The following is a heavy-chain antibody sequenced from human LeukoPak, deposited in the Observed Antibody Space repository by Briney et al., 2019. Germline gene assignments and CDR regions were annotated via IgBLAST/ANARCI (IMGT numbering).Heavy chain of an antibody. V-gene: IGHV3-11*01. CDR3: AKATGYLL. D-gene: IGHD1-14*01. Sequence: GGSLRLSCAASGFTFSNHYMSWIRQAPGKGLVWVSYISSRSSNKYYADSVKGRFTISRANSENTLYLQMNNLRAEDTAVYYCAKATGYLLWGQGTLVTVSS. CDR1: GFTFSNHY. J-gene: IGHJ4*02. CDR2: ISSRSSNK.